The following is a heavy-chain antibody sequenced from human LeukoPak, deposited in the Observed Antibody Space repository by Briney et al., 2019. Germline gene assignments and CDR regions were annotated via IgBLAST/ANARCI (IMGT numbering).Heavy chain of an antibody. CDR3: ARCISSCHYEE. CDR1: GFTFSTYS. J-gene: IGHJ4*02. V-gene: IGHV3-48*02. CDR2: ISSSGSPI. Sequence: GGSLRLSCTASGFTFSTYSMNWVRQAPGKGLEWLSYISSSGSPIHYADSVKGRFIVSRDNAKNSLYLQMNNLRDEDTAAYYCARCISSCHYEEWGQGTLVTVSS. D-gene: IGHD3-22*01.